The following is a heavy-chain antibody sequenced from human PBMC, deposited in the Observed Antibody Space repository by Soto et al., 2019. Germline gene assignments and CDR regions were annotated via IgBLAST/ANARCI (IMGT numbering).Heavy chain of an antibody. V-gene: IGHV4-39*02. CDR2: IYSSGNT. J-gene: IGHJ5*02. Sequence: PSETLSLTCTVSGGSSSSTNYYWGWIRQPPGKGLEWIGNIYSSGNTYYNPSLKSRVTISVDTSKSHLSLKLSSVTAADTAVYYCAGDVPPGGARFDPWGQGTLVTVSS. CDR3: AGDVPPGGARFDP. D-gene: IGHD1-26*01. CDR1: GGSSSSTNYY.